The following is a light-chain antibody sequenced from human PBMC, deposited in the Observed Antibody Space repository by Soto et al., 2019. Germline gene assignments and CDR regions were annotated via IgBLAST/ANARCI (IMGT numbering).Light chain of an antibody. J-gene: IGKJ4*01. CDR1: LGIRDY. Sequence: DIQLTQSPSFLSASVGDRVTITCRASLGIRDYLAWYQQKPGRVPRLLIYSASTLHSGVPSRFSGSGSGTEFTLTISSLQPEYFAYYYCQQLDRYPFTFGGGTKVEI. CDR2: SAS. V-gene: IGKV1-9*01. CDR3: QQLDRYPFT.